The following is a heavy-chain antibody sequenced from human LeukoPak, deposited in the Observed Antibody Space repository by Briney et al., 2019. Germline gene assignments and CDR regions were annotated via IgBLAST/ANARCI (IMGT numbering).Heavy chain of an antibody. CDR1: GFTFSRYS. Sequence: GGSLRLSCESSGFTFSRYSMHWVRQAPGKGLEWVAVISHDGTTKYNADSVEGRFTISRDNSRNTLYLQMNSLRPDDTAVYFCARGFLEWLLYGGADYWGQGTLVTVAS. V-gene: IGHV3-30-3*01. CDR3: ARGFLEWLLYGGADY. CDR2: ISHDGTTK. J-gene: IGHJ4*02. D-gene: IGHD3-3*01.